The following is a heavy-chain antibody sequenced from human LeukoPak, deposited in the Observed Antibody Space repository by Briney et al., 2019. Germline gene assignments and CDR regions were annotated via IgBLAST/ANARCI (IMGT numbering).Heavy chain of an antibody. CDR1: GFTFSSYA. CDR3: AKNRRSSSSWYFDY. V-gene: IGHV3-23*01. Sequence: GGSLRLSCAASGFTFSSYAMSWVRQAPGKGLEWVSAISGSGGSTYCADSVKGRFTISRDNSKNTLYLQMNSLRAEDTAVYYCAKNRRSSSSWYFDYWGQGTLVTVSS. CDR2: ISGSGGST. D-gene: IGHD6-13*01. J-gene: IGHJ4*02.